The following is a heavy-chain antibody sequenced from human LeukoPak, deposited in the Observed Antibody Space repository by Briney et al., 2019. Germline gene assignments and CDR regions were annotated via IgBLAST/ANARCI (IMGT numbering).Heavy chain of an antibody. CDR2: ISYDGSDK. CDR1: GFTFSSYG. V-gene: IGHV3-30*18. Sequence: GGSLRLSCAASGFTFSSYGMHWVRRAPGRGLEWVAVISYDGSDKYYADSVKGRFTISRDNSKNTLYLQMNSLRAEDTAVYYCAKDDHYGSGSFPTDYWGQGTLVTVAS. J-gene: IGHJ4*02. D-gene: IGHD3-10*01. CDR3: AKDDHYGSGSFPTDY.